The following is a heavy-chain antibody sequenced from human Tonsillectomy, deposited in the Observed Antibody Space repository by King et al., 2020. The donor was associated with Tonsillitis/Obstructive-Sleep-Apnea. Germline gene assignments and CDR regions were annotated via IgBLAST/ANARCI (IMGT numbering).Heavy chain of an antibody. CDR1: GYNFTNYW. V-gene: IGHV5-10-1*01. CDR2: IDPSDSYT. CDR3: ARTLIHASEDYFYYYMDV. Sequence: VQLVESGAEVKKPGESLRISCKGSGYNFTNYWITWVRQMPGKGLEWMGRIDPSDSYTSYSPSFQGHVTFSADKSISTAYLQWGSLKASDTAMYYCARTLIHASEDYFYYYMDVWGKGTTVTVSS. J-gene: IGHJ6*03. D-gene: IGHD3-16*01.